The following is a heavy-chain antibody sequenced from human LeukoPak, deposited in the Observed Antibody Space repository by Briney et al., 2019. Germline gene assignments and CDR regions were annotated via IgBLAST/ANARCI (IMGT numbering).Heavy chain of an antibody. Sequence: SETLSLTCTVSGYSISSGYYWGWIRQPPGNGLEWIGSIYHSGSTYYNPSLKSRVTIPVDTSKNQFSLKLSSVTAADTAVYYCARDRGYYDSSGYETEYFDYWGQGTLVTVSS. D-gene: IGHD3-22*01. CDR3: ARDRGYYDSSGYETEYFDY. V-gene: IGHV4-38-2*02. CDR1: GYSISSGYY. CDR2: IYHSGST. J-gene: IGHJ4*02.